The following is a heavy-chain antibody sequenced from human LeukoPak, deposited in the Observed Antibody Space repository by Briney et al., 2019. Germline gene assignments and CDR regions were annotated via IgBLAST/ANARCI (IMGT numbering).Heavy chain of an antibody. V-gene: IGHV3-74*01. Sequence: GGSLRLSCAASGFTFTKFWMHWVRQAPGRGLVWVSRVKDDGISTLYADSVKGQFTISRDNAKNTLYLQMNSLRADDTALYYCATGPYAAFEMWGQGTMVTVSS. CDR1: GFTFTKFW. CDR3: ATGPYAAFEM. CDR2: VKDDGIST. D-gene: IGHD2-2*01. J-gene: IGHJ3*02.